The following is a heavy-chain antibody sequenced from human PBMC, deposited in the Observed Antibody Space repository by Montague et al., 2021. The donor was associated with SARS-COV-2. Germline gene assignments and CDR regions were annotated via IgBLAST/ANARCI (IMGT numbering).Heavy chain of an antibody. D-gene: IGHD5-18*01. CDR2: ISESGSP. J-gene: IGHJ6*02. Sequence: SETLSLTCTVSGGSISRYYWSWIRQSPGQGLEWIAYISESGSPNYNPSLSSRVTISVGTSKNQFSLKLSSVTAADTAVYYCAGISKYSYGIYYYGMDVWGQGTTVTVSS. V-gene: IGHV4-59*01. CDR1: GGSISRYY. CDR3: AGISKYSYGIYYYGMDV.